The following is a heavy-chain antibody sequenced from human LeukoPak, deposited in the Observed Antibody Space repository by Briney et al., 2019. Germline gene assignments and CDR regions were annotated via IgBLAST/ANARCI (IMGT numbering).Heavy chain of an antibody. V-gene: IGHV1-2*02. Sequence: ASMQVSCKASGYTFSDYYMHWVRQAPGQGLEWMGWVNPKSGGTNYARSFQGRISLTTDTSISTAYLGLSRLTSDDTAVYYCATLPPVLAHLLNPNYRRMDAWGQGTTVTVSS. CDR3: ATLPPVLAHLLNPNYRRMDA. D-gene: IGHD1-7*01. J-gene: IGHJ6*02. CDR1: GYTFSDYY. CDR2: VNPKSGGT.